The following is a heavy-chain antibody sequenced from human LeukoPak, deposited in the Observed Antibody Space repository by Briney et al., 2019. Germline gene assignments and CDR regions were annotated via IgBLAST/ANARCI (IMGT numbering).Heavy chain of an antibody. CDR2: IYPGDSDT. CDR3: ARLGTYWSNYYFEY. V-gene: IGHV5-51*01. J-gene: IGHJ4*02. Sequence: GESLKISCQGSGYSFTTYWIGWVRQMPWKGLECMGIIYPGDSDTRYSPSFQGQVTISADKSINTAYLQWSSLKASDTAMYYCARLGTYWSNYYFEYWGQGTLVTVSS. D-gene: IGHD3-10*01. CDR1: GYSFTTYW.